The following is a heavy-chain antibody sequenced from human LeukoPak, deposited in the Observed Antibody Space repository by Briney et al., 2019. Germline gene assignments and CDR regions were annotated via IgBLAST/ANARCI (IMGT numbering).Heavy chain of an antibody. CDR1: GLTGRSFS. CDR2: ISSSSSYI. Sequence: RGCRRLSCGTSGLTGRSFSLSCVRKAQEKGLEWVSSISSSSSYIYYADSVKVRFTISRDNAKNSLYLQMNSLRAEDTAVYYCARVEGGSSWYAEGVSDYWGQGTLVTVSS. V-gene: IGHV3-21*01. CDR3: ARVEGGSSWYAEGVSDY. J-gene: IGHJ4*02. D-gene: IGHD6-13*01.